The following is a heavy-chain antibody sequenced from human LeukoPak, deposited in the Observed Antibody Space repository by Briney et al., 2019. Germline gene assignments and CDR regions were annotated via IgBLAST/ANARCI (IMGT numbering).Heavy chain of an antibody. CDR1: GFTFSSYA. CDR3: AKGIQLWLTQGGAEFDY. CDR2: IYSGGSK. J-gene: IGHJ4*02. D-gene: IGHD5-18*01. V-gene: IGHV3-23*03. Sequence: GGSLRLSCAASGFTFSSYAMSWVRQAPGKGLEWVSVIYSGGSKYYADSVKGRFTISRDNSKNTLYLQMNSLRAEDTAVYYCAKGIQLWLTQGGAEFDYWGQGTLVTVSS.